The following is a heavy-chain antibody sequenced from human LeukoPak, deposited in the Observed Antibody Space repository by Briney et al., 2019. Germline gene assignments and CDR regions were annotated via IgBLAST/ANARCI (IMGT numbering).Heavy chain of an antibody. J-gene: IGHJ4*02. CDR1: GFTFSSYS. CDR2: ISSSSSYI. V-gene: IGHV3-21*01. D-gene: IGHD1-26*01. CDR3: AKVQASWGSYDYFDY. Sequence: GGSLRLSCAASGFTFSSYSMNWVRQAPGKGLEWVSSISSSSSYIYYADSVKGRFTISRDNSKNTLYLQMNSLRAEDTAVYYCAKVQASWGSYDYFDYWGQGTLVTVSS.